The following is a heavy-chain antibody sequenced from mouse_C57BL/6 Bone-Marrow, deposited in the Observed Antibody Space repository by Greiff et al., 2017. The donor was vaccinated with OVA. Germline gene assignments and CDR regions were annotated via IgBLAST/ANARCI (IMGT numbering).Heavy chain of an antibody. D-gene: IGHD4-1*01. CDR3: ARYGDWDYFDY. J-gene: IGHJ2*01. Sequence: QVQLKQPGAELVRPGSSVKLSCKASGYTFTSYWMHWVKQRPIQGLEWIGNIDPSDSETHSNQKFKDKATLTVDKSSSTAYMQLSSLTSEDSAVYYCARYGDWDYFDYWGQGTTLTVSS. CDR2: IDPSDSET. V-gene: IGHV1-52*01. CDR1: GYTFTSYW.